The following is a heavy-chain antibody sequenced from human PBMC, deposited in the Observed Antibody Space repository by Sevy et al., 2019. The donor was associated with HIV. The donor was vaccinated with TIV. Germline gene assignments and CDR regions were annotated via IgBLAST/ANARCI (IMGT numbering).Heavy chain of an antibody. CDR2: FDPEDGKT. Sequence: ASVKVSCKVSGYTLTELSIHWVRQAPGKGLEWLVTFDPEDGKTIYAQNFQGRVTMTEDTSTDTTYMELSSLRSKDTAVYYCASTRDYYDSSGYYFDYWGQGTLVTVSS. V-gene: IGHV1-24*01. CDR1: GYTLTELS. CDR3: ASTRDYYDSSGYYFDY. D-gene: IGHD3-22*01. J-gene: IGHJ4*02.